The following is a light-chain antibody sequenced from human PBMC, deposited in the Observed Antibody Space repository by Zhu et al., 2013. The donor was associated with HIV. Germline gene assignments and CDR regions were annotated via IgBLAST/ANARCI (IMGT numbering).Light chain of an antibody. V-gene: IGKV1-6*01. Sequence: AIQMTQSPSSLSASVGDRVAITCRASQGIRDDLGWYQQKPGKAPKLLVYSASILQTGVPSRFSGSGSGTDFTLTISSLQPEDFATYFCLQEYNYPYTFGQGTKLEIK. CDR1: QGIRDD. J-gene: IGKJ2*01. CDR3: LQEYNYPYT. CDR2: SAS.